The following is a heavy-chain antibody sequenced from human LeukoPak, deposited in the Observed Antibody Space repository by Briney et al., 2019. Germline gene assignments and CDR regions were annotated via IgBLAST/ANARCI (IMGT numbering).Heavy chain of an antibody. CDR3: AKSGGYGLIDY. CDR1: GGSISSSNW. V-gene: IGHV4-4*02. Sequence: PSGTLSLTCAVSGGSISSSNWWSWVRQPPGKGLEWIGEIYHSGSTKYNPSLKSRVTISVDTSKNQFSLRLNSVTAADTAMYYCAKSGGYGLIDYWGQGTRVTVSS. CDR2: IYHSGST. J-gene: IGHJ4*02. D-gene: IGHD1-26*01.